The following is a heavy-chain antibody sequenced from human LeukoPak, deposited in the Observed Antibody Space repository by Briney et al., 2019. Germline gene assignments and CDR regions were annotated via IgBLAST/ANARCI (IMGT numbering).Heavy chain of an antibody. V-gene: IGHV3-33*08. J-gene: IGHJ4*02. D-gene: IGHD3-16*01. CDR1: GFTFSSYG. CDR3: ARDGESRLGY. CDR2: VWYGGSNK. Sequence: GGSLRLSCAASGFTFSSYGMHWVRQAPGKGLEWVAVVWYGGSNKYNADSVKGRFTISRDNSKNTLYLQMNSLRAEDTAVYYCARDGESRLGYWGQGTLVTVSS.